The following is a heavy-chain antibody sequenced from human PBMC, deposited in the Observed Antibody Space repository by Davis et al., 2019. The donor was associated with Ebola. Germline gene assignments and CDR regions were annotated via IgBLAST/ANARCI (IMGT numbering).Heavy chain of an antibody. CDR2: LSSSGVST. CDR3: AKGSFPDPDYGDYEPDC. V-gene: IGHV3-23*01. CDR1: GFTFSSYA. Sequence: GESLKISCAASGFTFSSYAMSWVRQAPGKGLEWVSSLSSSGVSTHYADSVKGRFTISRDISKNTLSLQMHSLRAEDTAVYYCAKGSFPDPDYGDYEPDCWGQGTLVTVSS. D-gene: IGHD4-17*01. J-gene: IGHJ4*02.